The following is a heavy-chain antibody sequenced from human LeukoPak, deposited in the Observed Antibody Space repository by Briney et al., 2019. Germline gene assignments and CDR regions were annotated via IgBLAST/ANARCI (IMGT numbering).Heavy chain of an antibody. D-gene: IGHD3-10*01. CDR2: IYHSGST. J-gene: IGHJ4*02. Sequence: PETLSLTCTVSGGSLSTYYGSWIRQPPGKDLEGIGYIYHSGSTYYNPSPKTRVTKSVDRYKKQFSLSPCSVTAADTAVYYCARERRSGTYYHFDCWGQAIMVTVSS. CDR1: GGSLSTYY. CDR3: ARERRSGTYYHFDC. V-gene: IGHV4-59*12.